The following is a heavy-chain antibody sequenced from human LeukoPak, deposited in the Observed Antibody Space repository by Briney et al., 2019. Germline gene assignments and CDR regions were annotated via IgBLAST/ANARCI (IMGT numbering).Heavy chain of an antibody. Sequence: PSETLSLTCTVSGGSISTNNYYWGWIRQPPGKGLEWIGNIFYSGSTYYSPSLKSRVTISVDTSKNQFSLKLSSVTAADTAVYYCARHAGYSSSWYWFDPWGQGTLVTVSS. CDR3: ARHAGYSSSWYWFDP. CDR1: GGSISTNNYY. CDR2: IFYSGST. J-gene: IGHJ5*02. D-gene: IGHD6-13*01. V-gene: IGHV4-39*01.